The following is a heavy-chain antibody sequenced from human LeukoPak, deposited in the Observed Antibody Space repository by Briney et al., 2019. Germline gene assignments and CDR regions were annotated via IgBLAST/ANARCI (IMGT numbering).Heavy chain of an antibody. CDR2: INQDGSEK. Sequence: GGSLRLSCAASGFIFSGYWMSWVRHAPGKGLEWVADINQDGSEKYYVDSVKGRFTISRDNAKNSLYLQMNSLRAEDTAVYYCAKVSAGNLDYWGQGTLVTVSS. CDR3: AKVSAGNLDY. V-gene: IGHV3-7*03. J-gene: IGHJ4*02. CDR1: GFIFSGYW. D-gene: IGHD1-14*01.